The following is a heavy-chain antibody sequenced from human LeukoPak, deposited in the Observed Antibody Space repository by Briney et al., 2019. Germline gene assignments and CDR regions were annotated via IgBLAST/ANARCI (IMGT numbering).Heavy chain of an antibody. CDR2: INSDGSSA. D-gene: IGHD3-22*01. V-gene: IGHV3-74*01. CDR3: AIGVVITTAFDN. J-gene: IGHJ4*02. CDR1: GFTFNNYW. Sequence: PGGSLRLSCAASGFTFNNYWMHWVRQAPGKGLGWVSGINSDGSSATYADSVKGRFTISRDNAKNTLYLEMNSLRAEDMAVYYCAIGVVITTAFDNWGQGTLVTVSS.